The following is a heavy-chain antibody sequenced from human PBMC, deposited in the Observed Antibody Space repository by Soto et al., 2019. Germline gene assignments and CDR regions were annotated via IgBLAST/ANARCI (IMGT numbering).Heavy chain of an antibody. CDR2: INSDGSIT. Sequence: PGGSLRLSCAASGFTFSSYWMHWVRQAPGKGLVHISRINSDGSITNYADSVKGRFTISIDNAKDTLYLQMNSLRVEDMAVYYCVRGYVGYALNWGQGSLVTVSS. J-gene: IGHJ4*02. CDR3: VRGYVGYALN. V-gene: IGHV3-74*01. CDR1: GFTFSSYW. D-gene: IGHD5-12*01.